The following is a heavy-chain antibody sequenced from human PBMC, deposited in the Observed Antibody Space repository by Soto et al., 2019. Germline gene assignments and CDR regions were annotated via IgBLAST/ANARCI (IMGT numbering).Heavy chain of an antibody. CDR3: ARYLGMADFDY. V-gene: IGHV3-30-3*01. CDR1: GFTFSSYA. Sequence: QVQLVESGGGVVQPGRSLRLSCAASGFTFSSYAMHWVRQAPGKGLEWVAVISYDGSNKYYADSVKGRFTISRDNSKNTLYLQMNSLRAEDTAVYYCARYLGMADFDYWGQGTLVTVSS. CDR2: ISYDGSNK. J-gene: IGHJ4*02.